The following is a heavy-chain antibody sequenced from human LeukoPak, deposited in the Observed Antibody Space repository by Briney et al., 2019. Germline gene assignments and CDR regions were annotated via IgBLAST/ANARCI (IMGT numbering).Heavy chain of an antibody. CDR2: IYTSGST. Sequence: TSETLSLTCTVSGGSISSYYWSWIRQPAGKGLEWIGRIYTSGSTNYNPSLKSRVTMSVDTSKNQFSLKLSSVTAADTAVYYCARERARALRYFDWFPAAFDIWGQGTMVTVSS. CDR3: ARERARALRYFDWFPAAFDI. V-gene: IGHV4-4*07. J-gene: IGHJ3*02. D-gene: IGHD3-9*01. CDR1: GGSISSYY.